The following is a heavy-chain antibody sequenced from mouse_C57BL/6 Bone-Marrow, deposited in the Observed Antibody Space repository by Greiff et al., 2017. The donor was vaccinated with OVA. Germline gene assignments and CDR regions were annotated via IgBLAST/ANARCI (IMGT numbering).Heavy chain of an antibody. Sequence: QVQLQQSGPELVKPGASVKISCKASGYAFSSSWLNWVKQWPGKGLEWIGRIYPGDGDTNYNGKFKGKATLTADKSSSTAYMQLSSLTSEGSAVYYCASTDWPWFAYWGQGTLVTVSA. D-gene: IGHD2-13*01. CDR3: ASTDWPWFAY. J-gene: IGHJ3*01. V-gene: IGHV1-82*01. CDR1: GYAFSSSW. CDR2: IYPGDGDT.